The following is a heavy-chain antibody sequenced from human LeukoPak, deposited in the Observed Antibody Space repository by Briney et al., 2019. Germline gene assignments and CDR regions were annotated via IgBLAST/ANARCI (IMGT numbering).Heavy chain of an antibody. CDR2: IYYSGST. J-gene: IGHJ4*02. V-gene: IGHV4-39*01. CDR3: ARHGIVGATNYSDY. D-gene: IGHD1-26*01. CDR1: GGSISSSSYY. Sequence: SETLSLTCTASGGSISSSSYYWGWIRQAPGKGLEWIGSIYYSGSTYYNPSLKSRVTISVDTSKNQFSLKLSSVTAADTAAHYCARHGIVGATNYSDYWGQGTLVTVSS.